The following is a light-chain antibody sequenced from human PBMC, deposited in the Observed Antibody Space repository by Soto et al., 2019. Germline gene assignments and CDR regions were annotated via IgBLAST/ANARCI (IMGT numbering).Light chain of an antibody. V-gene: IGLV2-14*01. Sequence: QSALTQPASVSGSPGQSITISCTGTSSDVGGYNYVSWYQQHPGKAPKLMIYDVSNRPSGVSNRFSGCKSGNTASLTISGLQYEDEADYYCSSYTSRSTPYGFGTGTKLTVI. CDR2: DVS. CDR1: SSDVGGYNY. J-gene: IGLJ1*01. CDR3: SSYTSRSTPYG.